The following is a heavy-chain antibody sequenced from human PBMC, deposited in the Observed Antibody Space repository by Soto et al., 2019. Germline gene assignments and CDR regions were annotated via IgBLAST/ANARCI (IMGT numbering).Heavy chain of an antibody. CDR3: ARLPRGYSYGSLYYYGMDV. J-gene: IGHJ6*02. V-gene: IGHV5-10-1*01. Sequence: GESLKISCKGSGYSFTSYWISWVRQMPGKGLEWMGRIDPSDSYTNYSPSFQGHVTISADKSISTAYLQWSSLKASDTAMYYRARLPRGYSYGSLYYYGMDVWGQGTTVTVSS. CDR1: GYSFTSYW. CDR2: IDPSDSYT. D-gene: IGHD5-18*01.